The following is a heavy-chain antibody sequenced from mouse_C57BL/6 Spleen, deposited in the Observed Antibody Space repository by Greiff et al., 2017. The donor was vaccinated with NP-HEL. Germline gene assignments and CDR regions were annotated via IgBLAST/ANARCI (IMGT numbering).Heavy chain of an antibody. V-gene: IGHV1-80*01. CDR1: GYAFSSYW. CDR2: IYPGDGDT. Sequence: QVQLKESGAELVKPGASVKISCKASGYAFSSYWMNWVKQRPGKGLEWIGQIYPGDGDTNYNGKFKGKATLTADKSSSTAYMQLSSLTSEDSAVYFCARSTDGSHFDYWGQGTTLTVSS. D-gene: IGHD2-3*01. CDR3: ARSTDGSHFDY. J-gene: IGHJ2*01.